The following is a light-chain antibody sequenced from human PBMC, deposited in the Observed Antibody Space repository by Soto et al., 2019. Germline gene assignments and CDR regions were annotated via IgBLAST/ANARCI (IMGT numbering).Light chain of an antibody. CDR3: QQYNNWPPWT. CDR2: GAS. CDR1: QSVSRD. V-gene: IGKV3-15*01. Sequence: EIVMTQSPATLSVSPGERATLSCRASQSVSRDLAWYQQKPGQAPRRLIYGASTRATAIPARFSGSGSGTDFTLTISSLQSEDFAVYCCQQYNNWPPWTFGQGTKVEIK. J-gene: IGKJ1*01.